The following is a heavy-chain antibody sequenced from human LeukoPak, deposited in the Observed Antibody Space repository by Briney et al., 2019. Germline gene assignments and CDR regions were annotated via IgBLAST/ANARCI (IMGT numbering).Heavy chain of an antibody. CDR3: ARTKFGGDDAFDI. J-gene: IGHJ3*02. Sequence: SETLSLTCAVSGYSISSGYYWGWIRQPPGKGLEWIGSIYHSGSTYYNPSLKSRVTISVGTSKNQFSLKLSSVTAADTAVYYCARTKFGGDDAFDIWGQGTMVTVSS. V-gene: IGHV4-38-2*01. D-gene: IGHD3-10*01. CDR2: IYHSGST. CDR1: GYSISSGYY.